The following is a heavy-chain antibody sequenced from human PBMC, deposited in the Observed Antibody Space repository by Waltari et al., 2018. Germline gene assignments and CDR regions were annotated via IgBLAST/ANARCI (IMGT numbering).Heavy chain of an antibody. CDR1: GGSFSGYY. D-gene: IGHD3-10*01. Sequence: QVQLQQWGAGLLKPSETLSLTCAVSGGSFSGYYWSWIRQSPGKGLEWIGEINHSGSTNYNPSLKSRVTISVDTSKNQFSLKLSSVTAADTAVYYCARGRRGKPYYYYMDVWGKGTTVTVSS. J-gene: IGHJ6*03. V-gene: IGHV4-34*01. CDR3: ARGRRGKPYYYYMDV. CDR2: INHSGST.